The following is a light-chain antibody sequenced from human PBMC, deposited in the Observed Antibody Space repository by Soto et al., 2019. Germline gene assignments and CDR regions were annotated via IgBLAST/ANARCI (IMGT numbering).Light chain of an antibody. V-gene: IGLV2-11*01. J-gene: IGLJ2*01. CDR3: ASYTSSSTSVI. CDR1: SSDVGGYNS. CDR2: AVT. Sequence: SALTQPRSVSGSPGQSVTISCTGTSSDVGGYNSVSWYQQHPGKAPKLMIYAVTKRPSGVPARFSGSKSGNTASLTISGLQAEDEADYYCASYTSSSTSVIFGRGTKLTVL.